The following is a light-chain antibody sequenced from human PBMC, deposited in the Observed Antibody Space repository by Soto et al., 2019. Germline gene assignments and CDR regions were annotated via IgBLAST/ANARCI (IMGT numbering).Light chain of an antibody. J-gene: IGLJ1*01. V-gene: IGLV2-14*01. CDR1: SSDIGAYNY. CDR3: SSYTSSSPTPYV. CDR2: EVI. Sequence: QSVLTQPASVSGSPGQSITISCTGTSSDIGAYNYVSWYRQHPGKAPKLMIYEVINRPSGVSNRFSGSKSGNTASLTISGLQAEDEADYYCSSYTSSSPTPYVFGTGTKLTVL.